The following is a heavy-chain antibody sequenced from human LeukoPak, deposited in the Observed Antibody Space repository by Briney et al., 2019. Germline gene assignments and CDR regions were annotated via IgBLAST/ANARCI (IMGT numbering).Heavy chain of an antibody. J-gene: IGHJ4*02. CDR3: AKDGSRIQQWLRPLDY. CDR1: GFTLSSYA. D-gene: IGHD5-18*01. V-gene: IGHV3-23*01. Sequence: GGSLRLSCAASGFTLSSYAMMWVPGAPGKGLEGGSAISCSGGSTYYADSVKGRFTISRDNTKNTLYLQMNSLRAEDTAVYYCAKDGSRIQQWLRPLDYWGQGTLVTVSS. CDR2: ISCSGGST.